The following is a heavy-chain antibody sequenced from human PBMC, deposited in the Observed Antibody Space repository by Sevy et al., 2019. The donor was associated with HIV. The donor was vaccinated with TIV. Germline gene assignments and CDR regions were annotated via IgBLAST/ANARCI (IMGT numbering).Heavy chain of an antibody. J-gene: IGHJ6*02. V-gene: IGHV3-53*01. CDR1: GFSVSSNY. CDR2: IYSDGRT. Sequence: GGSLRLSCVVSGFSVSSNYMSWVRQAPGKGLEWVSNIYSDGRTYYADSVRGRFTISRDTSKNTVYLEMKSLRAEDTAVYYCTREDIVWGEDNHYGMDVWGHGTTVTVSS. D-gene: IGHD2-15*01. CDR3: TREDIVWGEDNHYGMDV.